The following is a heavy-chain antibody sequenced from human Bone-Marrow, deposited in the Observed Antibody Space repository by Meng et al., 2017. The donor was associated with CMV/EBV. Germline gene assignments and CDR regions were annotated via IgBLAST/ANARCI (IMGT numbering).Heavy chain of an antibody. CDR3: ARRRYSYGVSDY. CDR1: GGSISSSSYY. J-gene: IGHJ4*02. D-gene: IGHD5-18*01. Sequence: GSLRLSCNVSGGSISSSSYYWGGIRQPPGKGLEWIGSMYYSGSTNYNPSLKSRVTISADTSKTQFSLKLNSVTAPGTAVYFCARRRYSYGVSDYWGQRALVTVSS. V-gene: IGHV4-39*01. CDR2: MYYSGST.